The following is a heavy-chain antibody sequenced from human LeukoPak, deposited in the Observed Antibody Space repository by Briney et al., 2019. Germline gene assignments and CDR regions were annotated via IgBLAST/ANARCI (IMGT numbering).Heavy chain of an antibody. Sequence: ASVKVSCKASGYTFTGYYMHWVRQAPGQGLEWMGWINPNSGGTNYAQKFQGRVTMTRDTSISTAYMELSRLRSGDTAVYYCARDQDVVVPAASGYWGQGTLVTVSS. J-gene: IGHJ4*02. D-gene: IGHD2-2*01. CDR2: INPNSGGT. CDR1: GYTFTGYY. V-gene: IGHV1-2*02. CDR3: ARDQDVVVPAASGY.